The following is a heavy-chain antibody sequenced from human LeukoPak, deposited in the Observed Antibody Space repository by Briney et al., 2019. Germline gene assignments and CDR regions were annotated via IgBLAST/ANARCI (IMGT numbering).Heavy chain of an antibody. CDR2: ITSSGATT. V-gene: IGHV3-23*01. J-gene: IGHJ4*02. CDR3: AKDLLFPTFGSDS. CDR1: GFTISTYA. D-gene: IGHD2-21*02. Sequence: QAGGSLRLSCAASGFTISTYAMTWVRQAPGKGLEWVSSITSSGATTYYADSVKGRLTISRDISKNTLYLQMNSLTAEDSAVYYCAKDLLFPTFGSDSWGQGTLVTVSS.